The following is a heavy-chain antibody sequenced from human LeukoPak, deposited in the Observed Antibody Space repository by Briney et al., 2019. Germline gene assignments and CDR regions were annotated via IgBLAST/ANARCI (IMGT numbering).Heavy chain of an antibody. CDR1: GFSFSSYG. CDR2: IRYDGSKE. V-gene: IGHV3-30*02. Sequence: PGGSLRLSCVECGFSFSSYGMHWVRAAPVKGVGWVAFIRYDGSKEYYADSVRGRFTISRDNFKNTLYLQMNSLRAEDTAVYYCARDPGEILWFGEFRFDYWGQGTLVTVSS. CDR3: ARDPGEILWFGEFRFDY. J-gene: IGHJ4*02. D-gene: IGHD3-10*01.